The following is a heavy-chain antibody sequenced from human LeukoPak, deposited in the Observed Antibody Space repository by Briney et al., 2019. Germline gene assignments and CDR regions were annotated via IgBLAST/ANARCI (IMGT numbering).Heavy chain of an antibody. V-gene: IGHV3-48*04. D-gene: IGHD5-18*01. J-gene: IGHJ4*02. CDR2: ISSNSITI. CDR3: ARGGGYSYGLIDY. Sequence: PGGSLRLSCAASGFTFSSYSMNWVRQAPGKGLEWVSYISSNSITIYYADSVKGRFTISRDNAKNTLHLQMNSLRAEDTAVYYCARGGGYSYGLIDYWGQGTLVTVSS. CDR1: GFTFSSYS.